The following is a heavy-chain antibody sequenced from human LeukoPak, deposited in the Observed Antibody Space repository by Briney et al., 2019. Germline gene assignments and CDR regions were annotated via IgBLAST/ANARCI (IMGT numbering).Heavy chain of an antibody. Sequence: PGGSLRLSCAASGFTFSSYAMSWVRQAPGKGLEWVSAISGSGGSTYYADSVKGRFTISRDNSKNTLYLQMNSLRAEDTAVYYCARDADCVRCSTSNYNWFDPWGQGTLVTVSS. J-gene: IGHJ5*02. CDR2: ISGSGGST. CDR1: GFTFSSYA. V-gene: IGHV3-23*01. CDR3: ARDADCVRCSTSNYNWFDP. D-gene: IGHD2-2*01.